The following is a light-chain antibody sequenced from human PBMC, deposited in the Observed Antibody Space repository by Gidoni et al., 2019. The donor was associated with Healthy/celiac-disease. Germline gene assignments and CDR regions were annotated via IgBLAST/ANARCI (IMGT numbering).Light chain of an antibody. CDR2: DAS. J-gene: IGKJ2*01. CDR1: QDISNY. CDR3: RQYDNLLRT. Sequence: DIQMTQSPSSLSASVGDRVTITCQASQDISNYLNWYQQKPGKAPKLLIYDASDLETGVPSRFSGSGSGTDFTFTISSLQPEGIATYYCRQYDNLLRTFGQGTKLEIK. V-gene: IGKV1-33*01.